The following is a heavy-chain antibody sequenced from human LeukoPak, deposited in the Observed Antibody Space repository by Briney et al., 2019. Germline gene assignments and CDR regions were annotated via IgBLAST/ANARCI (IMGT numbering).Heavy chain of an antibody. D-gene: IGHD3-10*01. CDR1: GFTVSSTY. V-gene: IGHV3-66*01. CDR2: ISGGGDT. Sequence: PAGSLRLSCAPSGFTVSSTYMSWVRQAPGKGLEWVSIISGGGDTFYAGSVKGRFTISRDTSKNTLYLQMNSLRAEDTAVYYCAGRGSGYYYGMNVWGQGTTVTVSS. CDR3: AGRGSGYYYGMNV. J-gene: IGHJ6*02.